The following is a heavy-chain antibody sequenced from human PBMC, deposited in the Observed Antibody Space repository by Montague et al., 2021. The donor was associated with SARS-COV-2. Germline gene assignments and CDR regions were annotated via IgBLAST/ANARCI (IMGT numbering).Heavy chain of an antibody. CDR3: VREKAGGLRNVFDI. Sequence: SETLSLTCTVSGFSIGSGYYWGWIRQPPGKGLEWIWSIYHSGTTYYNPSLQRRLTMSIDTSTNQFSLRLASVTAAATAVFFCVREKAGGLRNVFDIWGQGTTVTVSS. V-gene: IGHV4-38-2*02. J-gene: IGHJ3*02. CDR2: IYHSGTT. CDR1: GFSIGSGYY.